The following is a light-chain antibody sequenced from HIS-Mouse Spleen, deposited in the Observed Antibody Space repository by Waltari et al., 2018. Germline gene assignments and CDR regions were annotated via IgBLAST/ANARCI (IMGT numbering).Light chain of an antibody. CDR2: EGS. CDR3: CSYAGSSTLV. Sequence: QSALTQPASVSGSPGQSLHISCPGTSSDVGRYNLVPWYQQHPGTAPKLMIYEGSKRPSGVSNRFSGSKSGNTASLTISGLQAEDEADYYCCSYAGSSTLVFGGGTKLTVL. J-gene: IGLJ3*02. CDR1: SSDVGRYNL. V-gene: IGLV2-23*01.